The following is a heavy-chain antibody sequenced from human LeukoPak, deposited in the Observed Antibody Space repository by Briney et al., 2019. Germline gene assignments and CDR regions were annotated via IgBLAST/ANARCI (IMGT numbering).Heavy chain of an antibody. CDR1: GFTFSDYY. CDR2: ISSSGSTI. CDR3: ARGMKYSTGWYYFDX. V-gene: IGHV3-11*01. D-gene: IGHD6-19*01. J-gene: IGHJ4*02. Sequence: GGSLRLSCAASGFTFSDYYMSWIRQAPGKGLEWVSYISSSGSTIYYADSVKGRFTISRDNAKNSLYLQMNSLRADDTAVYFCARGMKYSTGWYYFDXWGXGTLVTVSS.